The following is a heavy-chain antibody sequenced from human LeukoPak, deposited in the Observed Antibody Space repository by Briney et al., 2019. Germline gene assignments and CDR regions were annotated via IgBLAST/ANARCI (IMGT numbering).Heavy chain of an antibody. Sequence: GRSLRLSCAASGFAFSSYGMHWVRQAPGQGLEWVAVISDDGTKIFYAESVKGRFSISGDSSRNTVYLQLNSLRPEDTAVYYCAKGYFSGSGTYPLSNWFDPRGQGTLVTGSS. CDR2: ISDDGTKI. V-gene: IGHV3-30*18. D-gene: IGHD3-10*01. J-gene: IGHJ5*02. CDR3: AKGYFSGSGTYPLSNWFDP. CDR1: GFAFSSYG.